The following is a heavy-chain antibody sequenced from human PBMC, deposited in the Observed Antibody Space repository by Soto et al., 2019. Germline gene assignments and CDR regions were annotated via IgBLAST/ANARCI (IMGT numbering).Heavy chain of an antibody. J-gene: IGHJ4*02. Sequence: QVQLMQSGAEVKKPGASVKVSCKASGDTFTDYYIHWVRQAPGQGLEWMGTVNPSGGHTTYAQHFLGRVTMTRATSTSTRYMELTSLTSDDTAIYYCARGGHVVVVTAALDYWGQGTLVTVSS. D-gene: IGHD2-21*02. CDR3: ARGGHVVVVTAALDY. CDR2: VNPSGGHT. V-gene: IGHV1-46*01. CDR1: GDTFTDYY.